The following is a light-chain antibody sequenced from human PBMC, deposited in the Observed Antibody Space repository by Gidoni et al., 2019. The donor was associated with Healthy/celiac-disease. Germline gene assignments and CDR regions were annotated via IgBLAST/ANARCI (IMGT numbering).Light chain of an antibody. CDR2: AAS. CDR1: QGISNY. Sequence: IQMTQAPSSPSASVGDRVTITYRASQGISNYLAWYQQKPGKVPKLLIYAASTLQSGVPSQFSGSGSGTDFTLTIIRLQPEDVATYYCQKYNSAPRTFGQGTKVEIK. J-gene: IGKJ1*01. V-gene: IGKV1-27*01. CDR3: QKYNSAPRT.